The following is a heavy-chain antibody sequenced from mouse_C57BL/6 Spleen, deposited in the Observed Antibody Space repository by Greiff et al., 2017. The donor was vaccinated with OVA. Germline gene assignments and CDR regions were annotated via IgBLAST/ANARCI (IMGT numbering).Heavy chain of an antibody. J-gene: IGHJ4*01. CDR2: IYPRSGNT. CDR3: ARGYDYDSYYYAMDY. D-gene: IGHD2-4*01. V-gene: IGHV1-81*01. Sequence: QVQLQQSGAELARPGASVKLSCKASGYTFTSYGISWVKQRTGQGLEWIGEIYPRSGNTYYNEKFKGKATLTADKSSSTAYMELRSLTSEDSAVYFCARGYDYDSYYYAMDYWGQGTSVTVSS. CDR1: GYTFTSYG.